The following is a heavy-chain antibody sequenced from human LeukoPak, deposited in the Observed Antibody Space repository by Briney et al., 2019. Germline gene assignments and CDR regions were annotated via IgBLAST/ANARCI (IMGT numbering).Heavy chain of an antibody. CDR1: GFTFSNYD. V-gene: IGHV3-30*18. D-gene: IGHD1-7*01. Sequence: GGSLRLSCAASGFTFSNYDMHWVRQAPGKGLEWVAVISYDGSNKYYADYVKGRFTISRDNSKNTVYLQMNSLRAEDTAVYYCAKDREGTTFDNWGQGTLVTVSS. J-gene: IGHJ4*02. CDR3: AKDREGTTFDN. CDR2: ISYDGSNK.